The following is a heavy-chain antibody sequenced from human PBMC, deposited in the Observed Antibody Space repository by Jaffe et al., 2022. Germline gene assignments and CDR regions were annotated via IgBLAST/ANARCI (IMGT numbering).Heavy chain of an antibody. CDR1: GGSFTNYY. V-gene: IGHV4-34*01. CDR2: IDHSGST. CDR3: ARGEKRNEPYCSGYSCYPFYY. Sequence: QVQLQQWGAGLLKPSETLSLTCAVYGGSFTNYYWSWIRQPPGKGLEWIGEIDHSGSTNYNPSLKSRVTILVERSKNQFSLKLTSVTAADTAVYFCARGEKRNEPYCSGYSCYPFYYWGQGTLVTDTS. J-gene: IGHJ4*02. D-gene: IGHD5-12*01.